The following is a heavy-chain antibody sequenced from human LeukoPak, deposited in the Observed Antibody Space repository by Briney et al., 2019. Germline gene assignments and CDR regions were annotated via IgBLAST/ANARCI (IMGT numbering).Heavy chain of an antibody. Sequence: GRSLRLSCAASGFTFDDYAMHWVRQAPGKGLEWVSGISWNSGSIGYADSVKGRFTISRDNAKNSLYLQMNSLRAEDTALYYCANVGCSSTSCYPYWGQGTLVTVSS. CDR1: GFTFDDYA. J-gene: IGHJ4*02. V-gene: IGHV3-9*01. CDR3: ANVGCSSTSCYPY. CDR2: ISWNSGSI. D-gene: IGHD2-2*01.